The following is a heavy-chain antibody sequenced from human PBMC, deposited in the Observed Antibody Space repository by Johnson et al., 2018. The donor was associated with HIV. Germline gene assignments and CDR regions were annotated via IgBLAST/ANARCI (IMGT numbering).Heavy chain of an antibody. CDR3: ARDQSRIPNRITGTTFDAFDI. Sequence: QVQLLESGGGVVQPGRSLRLSCAASGFTFSSYAMNWVRQAPGQGLEWVAVISYHDGNNKYYADSVKGRFTISRDNSRNTLYLQMNSLRAEDTAIYYCARDQSRIPNRITGTTFDAFDIWGQGTMVIVSS. V-gene: IGHV3-30-3*01. J-gene: IGHJ3*02. CDR2: ISYHDGNNK. D-gene: IGHD1-20*01. CDR1: GFTFSSYA.